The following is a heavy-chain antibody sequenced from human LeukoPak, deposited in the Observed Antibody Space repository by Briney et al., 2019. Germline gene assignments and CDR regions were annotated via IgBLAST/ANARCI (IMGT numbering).Heavy chain of an antibody. CDR1: GYGFTSYW. CDR3: AKHSVVVVAATPSYYYYYMDV. D-gene: IGHD2-15*01. CDR2: IYPGDSDT. Sequence: GESLKISCKGSGYGFTSYWIGWVRQMPGKGLERMGIIYPGDSDTRYSPSFQGQVTISADKSISTAYLQWSSLKASDTAMYYCAKHSVVVVAATPSYYYYYMDVWGKGTTVTVSS. J-gene: IGHJ6*03. V-gene: IGHV5-51*01.